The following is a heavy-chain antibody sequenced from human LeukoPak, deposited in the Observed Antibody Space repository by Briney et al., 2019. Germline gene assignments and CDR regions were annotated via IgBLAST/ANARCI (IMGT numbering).Heavy chain of an antibody. Sequence: ASVKVSCKASGYTFTGYYMHWVRQAPGQGLEWMGWINPNSGGTNYAQKFQGRVTMTRDTSISTAYMELSRLRSDDTAAYYCARGPSSGYYSSFDYWGQGTLVTVSS. CDR2: INPNSGGT. V-gene: IGHV1-2*02. CDR1: GYTFTGYY. CDR3: ARGPSSGYYSSFDY. D-gene: IGHD3-22*01. J-gene: IGHJ4*02.